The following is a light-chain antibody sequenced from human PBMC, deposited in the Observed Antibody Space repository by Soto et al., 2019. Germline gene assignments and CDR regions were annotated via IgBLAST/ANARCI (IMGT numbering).Light chain of an antibody. Sequence: SYDLTQPPSVSVAPGQTATIACGGNNIGGEGVHWYQQKAGQAPVLVVHDDTDRPSGIPERFSGSHSGNTATLSISRVAAGDEADYYCQVWDRSGENYVFGTGTKVTVL. J-gene: IGLJ1*01. CDR3: QVWDRSGENYV. CDR1: NIGGEG. V-gene: IGLV3-21*02. CDR2: DDT.